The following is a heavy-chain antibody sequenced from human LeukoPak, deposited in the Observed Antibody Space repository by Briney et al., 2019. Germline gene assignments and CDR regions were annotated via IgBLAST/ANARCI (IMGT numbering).Heavy chain of an antibody. J-gene: IGHJ6*03. Sequence: GGSLRLSCAASGFTLSRSWMYWVRQAPGKGLEWVANINQSASEKNYVGSVRGRFTISRDNAKNSLYLQINSLRAEDTAVYYCASGDNMDVWGKGTTVTVSS. CDR2: INQSASEK. V-gene: IGHV3-7*01. CDR1: GFTLSRSW. CDR3: ASGDNMDV. D-gene: IGHD3-3*01.